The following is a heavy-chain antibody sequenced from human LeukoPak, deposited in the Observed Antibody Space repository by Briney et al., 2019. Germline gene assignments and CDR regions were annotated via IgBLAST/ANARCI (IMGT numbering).Heavy chain of an antibody. V-gene: IGHV4-39*01. CDR3: ARILAYCGGDCFPAEIDY. D-gene: IGHD2-21*02. Sequence: SETLSLTCTVSGGSISSSSYYWGWIRQPPGKGLEWIVSIYYSGSIYYNPSLKSRVTISVDTSKNQLSLKLSSVTAADTAVYSCARILAYCGGDCFPAEIDYWGQGTLVTVSS. CDR1: GGSISSSSYY. CDR2: IYYSGSI. J-gene: IGHJ4*02.